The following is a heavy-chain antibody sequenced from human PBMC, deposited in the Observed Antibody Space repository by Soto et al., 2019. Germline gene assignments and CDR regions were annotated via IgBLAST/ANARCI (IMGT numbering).Heavy chain of an antibody. J-gene: IGHJ6*04. Sequence: RLSCGVSGGNCRSYGVNWIRQDTGKWLEWVSYIGTSGKTVYYADSVRGRFTISRDNAKNSLYLQMNSLRAEDTALYFCALDPAIYSGKFGYGLDVWGRGTTVT. CDR2: IGTSGKTV. V-gene: IGHV3-48*03. CDR3: ALDPAIYSGKFGYGLDV. D-gene: IGHD4-4*01. CDR1: GGNCRSYG.